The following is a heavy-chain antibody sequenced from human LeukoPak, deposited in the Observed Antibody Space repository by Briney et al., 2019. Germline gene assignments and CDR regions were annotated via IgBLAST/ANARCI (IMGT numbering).Heavy chain of an antibody. V-gene: IGHV3-23*01. D-gene: IGHD2-2*02. J-gene: IGHJ4*02. CDR1: GFTFSSYA. Sequence: GGSLRLSCAASGFTFSSYAMSWVRQAPGKGLEWVSAISGSGGSTYYADSVKGRFTISGDNSKNTLYLQMNSLRAEDTAVYYCAKDDRYCSSTSCYNYFDYWGQGTLVTVSS. CDR3: AKDDRYCSSTSCYNYFDY. CDR2: ISGSGGST.